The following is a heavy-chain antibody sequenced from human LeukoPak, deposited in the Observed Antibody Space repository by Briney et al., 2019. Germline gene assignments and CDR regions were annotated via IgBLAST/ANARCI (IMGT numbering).Heavy chain of an antibody. J-gene: IGHJ5*02. CDR1: GGTFSSYA. D-gene: IGHD2-2*01. CDR3: ARDHGYCSSTSCYEVGDWFDP. CDR2: IIPIFGTA. Sequence: GASVKVSCKASGGTFSSYAISWVREAPGQGLEWMGRIIPIFGTANYAQTFQGRVTITTDESTSTAYMELSSLRSEDTAVYYCARDHGYCSSTSCYEVGDWFDPWGQGTLVTVSS. V-gene: IGHV1-69*05.